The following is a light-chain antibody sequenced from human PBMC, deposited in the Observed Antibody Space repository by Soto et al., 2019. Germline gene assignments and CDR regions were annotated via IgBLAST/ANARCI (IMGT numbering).Light chain of an antibody. J-gene: IGKJ5*01. V-gene: IGKV3-20*01. CDR3: QHDGSSPLVT. CDR1: QSVGRSS. Sequence: EVVLTQSPGTLSLSRGERATLSCRASQSVGRSSLAWYQQKPGQAPRLLIYGASSRATGIPDRFSGRGSGTDFTLTISRLEPEDLAVYYCQHDGSSPLVTFGQGTRLEIK. CDR2: GAS.